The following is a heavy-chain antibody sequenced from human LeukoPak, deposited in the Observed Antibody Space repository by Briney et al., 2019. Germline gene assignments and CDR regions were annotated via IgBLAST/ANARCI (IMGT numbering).Heavy chain of an antibody. CDR2: ISAYNGNT. CDR1: GYTFTSYG. CDR3: ARDFIPYSSSWYATLDY. V-gene: IGHV1-18*01. D-gene: IGHD6-13*01. Sequence: ASVKVSCKAPGYTFTSYGISWGRQAPGQGLEWMGWISAYNGNTNYAQKLQGRVTMTTDTSTSTAYMELRSLRSDDTAVYYCARDFIPYSSSWYATLDYWGQGTLVTVSS. J-gene: IGHJ4*02.